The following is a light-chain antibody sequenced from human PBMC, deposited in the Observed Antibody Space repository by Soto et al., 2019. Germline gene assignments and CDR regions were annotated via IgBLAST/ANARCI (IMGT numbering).Light chain of an antibody. CDR2: DAS. CDR3: QQFSSYPLT. CDR1: QTVRNNY. Sequence: EFVLTQSPGTLSLSPGERATLSCRASQTVRNNYLAWYQQKPGQAPRLLIYDASNRATRIPDRFSGGGSGTDFTLTISRLEPEDFAVYYCQQFSSYPLTFGGGTKVEIK. V-gene: IGKV3-20*01. J-gene: IGKJ4*01.